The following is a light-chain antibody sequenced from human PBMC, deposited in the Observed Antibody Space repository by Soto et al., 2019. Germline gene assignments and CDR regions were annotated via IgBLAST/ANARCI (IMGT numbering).Light chain of an antibody. CDR1: NIGSKS. CDR3: QVWDSSSDPRGV. V-gene: IGLV3-21*04. J-gene: IGLJ1*01. Sequence: SSELTQPPSVSVAPGKTARFTCGGNNIGSKSVHWYQQKPGQAPVLVIYYDSDRPSGIPERFSGSNSGNTATLTISRVEAGDEADYYCQVWDSSSDPRGVFGTGTKLTVL. CDR2: YDS.